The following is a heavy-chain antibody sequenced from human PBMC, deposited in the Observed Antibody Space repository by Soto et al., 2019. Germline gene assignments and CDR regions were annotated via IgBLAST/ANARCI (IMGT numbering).Heavy chain of an antibody. CDR1: GGSISSGGYY. CDR3: ARHLIPALVNWFDP. V-gene: IGHV4-31*03. D-gene: IGHD2-15*01. J-gene: IGHJ5*02. Sequence: SETLSLTCTVSGGSISSGGYYWSWIRQHPGKGLEWIGYIYYSGSTYYNPSLKSRVTISVDTSKNQFSLKLSSVTAADTAVYYCARHLIPALVNWFDPWGQGTLVTVSS. CDR2: IYYSGST.